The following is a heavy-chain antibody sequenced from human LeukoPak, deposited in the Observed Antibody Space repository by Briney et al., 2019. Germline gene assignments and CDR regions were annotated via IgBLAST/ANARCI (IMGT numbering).Heavy chain of an antibody. V-gene: IGHV4-59*01. J-gene: IGHJ4*02. CDR3: ARVGDWNDLVY. D-gene: IGHD1-1*01. CDR1: GGSISTYY. CDR2: ISYTVTT. Sequence: SETLSLTCTVSGGSISTYYWSWIRQPPGEGLEWIGYISYTVTTHYNPSLKSRVTISVDTSKNQFSLKLSSVTAADTAGYNCARVGDWNDLVYLGQGTLVTVSS.